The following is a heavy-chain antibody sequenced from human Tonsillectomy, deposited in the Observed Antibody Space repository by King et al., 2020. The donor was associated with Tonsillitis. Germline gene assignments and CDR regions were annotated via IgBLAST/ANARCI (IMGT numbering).Heavy chain of an antibody. CDR3: ARDRNYYDSSGYDAFDI. J-gene: IGHJ3*02. V-gene: IGHV3-20*04. Sequence: VQLVESGGGVARPGGSLRLSCAASGFTFDDYGMTWVRQAPGEGREWVSCINWNGGSPGYADSVKGQFTISRDNAKNSLYLQMKSLRAEGTALYYCARDRNYYDSSGYDAFDIWGQGTMVTVSS. D-gene: IGHD3-22*01. CDR1: GFTFDDYG. CDR2: INWNGGSP.